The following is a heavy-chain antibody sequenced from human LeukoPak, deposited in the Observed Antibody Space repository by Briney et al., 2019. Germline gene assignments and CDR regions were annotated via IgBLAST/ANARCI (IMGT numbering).Heavy chain of an antibody. V-gene: IGHV5-10-1*01. J-gene: IGHJ3*02. CDR3: AKEAWEDGFDI. D-gene: IGHD1-26*01. CDR2: IDPSDSYT. CDR1: GYSFTSYW. Sequence: GESLKISCKGSGYSFTSYWISWVRQMPGKGLEWMGRIDPSDSYTNYSPSFQGHVTISSDKSISSAYLQWGSLRASDTAMYYCAKEAWEDGFDIWGQGTMVTVSS.